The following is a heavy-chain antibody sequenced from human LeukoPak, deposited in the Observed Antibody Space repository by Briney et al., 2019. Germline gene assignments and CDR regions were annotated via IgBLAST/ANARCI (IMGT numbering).Heavy chain of an antibody. D-gene: IGHD2-2*01. Sequence: GGSLRLSCAASTFSFSNYSMNWVRQAPGKGLEWVSYISSSSTTIYYADSVKGRFTISRDNAKNSLYLQMNSLRAEDTAGYYCARDFCSSTSCFYDPWGQGTLVTVSS. CDR1: TFSFSNYS. CDR2: ISSSSTTI. V-gene: IGHV3-48*04. J-gene: IGHJ5*02. CDR3: ARDFCSSTSCFYDP.